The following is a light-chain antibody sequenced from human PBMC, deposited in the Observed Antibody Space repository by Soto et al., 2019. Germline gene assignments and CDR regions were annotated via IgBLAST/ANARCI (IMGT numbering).Light chain of an antibody. Sequence: EIVLTQSPGTLSLSPGERATLSCRASQSVSSSHLAWYQQKPGQAPRLLISGASSRATGIPARFSGSGSGTDFTLTISSLEPEDFAVYYCQQYTNWPKTFGQGTKVDIK. V-gene: IGKV3-20*01. CDR1: QSVSSSH. J-gene: IGKJ1*01. CDR3: QQYTNWPKT. CDR2: GAS.